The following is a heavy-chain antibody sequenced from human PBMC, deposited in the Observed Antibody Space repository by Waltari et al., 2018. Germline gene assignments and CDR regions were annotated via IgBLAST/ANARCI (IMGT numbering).Heavy chain of an antibody. CDR1: GGSISSGSYY. V-gene: IGHV4-61*09. CDR3: ARVGKQWELLY. CDR2: IYTSGST. J-gene: IGHJ4*02. D-gene: IGHD1-26*01. Sequence: QVQLQESGPGLVKPSQTLSLTCTVSGGSISSGSYYWSWIRQPAGKGLEWIGYIYTSGSTNYNPSLKSRVTISVDTSKNQFSLKLSSVTAADTAVYYCARVGKQWELLYWGQGTLVTVSS.